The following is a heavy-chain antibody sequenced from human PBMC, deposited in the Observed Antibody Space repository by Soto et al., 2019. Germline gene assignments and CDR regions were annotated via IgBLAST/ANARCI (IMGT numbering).Heavy chain of an antibody. CDR3: ARRREVTAAKLYYYYYMDV. CDR2: IYYSGST. D-gene: IGHD2-2*01. CDR1: GGSISSYY. Sequence: SETLSLTCTVSGGSISSYYWSWIRQPPGKGLEWIGYIYYSGSTNYNPSLKSRVTISVDTSKNQFSLKLSYVTAADKAVYYCARRREVTAAKLYYYYYMDVWGKGTTVTVSS. V-gene: IGHV4-59*08. J-gene: IGHJ6*03.